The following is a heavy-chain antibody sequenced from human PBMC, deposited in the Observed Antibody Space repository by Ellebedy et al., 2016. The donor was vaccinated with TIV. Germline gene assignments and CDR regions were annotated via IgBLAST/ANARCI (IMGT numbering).Heavy chain of an antibody. D-gene: IGHD3-9*01. CDR3: AKPLSLSFDVFHI. CDR1: DGSINSTNNY. CDR2: VYYSGSA. J-gene: IGHJ3*02. V-gene: IGHV4-39*02. Sequence: MPSETLSLTCTVSDGSINSTNNYWSWLRQSPRKGLEWIGSVYYSGSAYYNPSLKSRVTMSVDTSKNHYSLRLDSVTAADTAVYYCAKPLSLSFDVFHIWGQGIMVTVSS.